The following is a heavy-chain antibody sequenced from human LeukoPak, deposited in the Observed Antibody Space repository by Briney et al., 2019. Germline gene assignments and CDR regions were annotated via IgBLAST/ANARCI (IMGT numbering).Heavy chain of an antibody. D-gene: IGHD6-6*01. J-gene: IGHJ5*02. V-gene: IGHV4-31*03. Sequence: PSETLSRTCSVSGDSITSRTYYWTWIRQHPEKGLEWISSIWNSGSNNYNPALKSRVTISVDTSTNQFSLKLTSVTAADTAIYYCARDVSSMFPNYFDPWGQGIPVIVSS. CDR1: GDSITSRTYY. CDR3: ARDVSSMFPNYFDP. CDR2: IWNSGSN.